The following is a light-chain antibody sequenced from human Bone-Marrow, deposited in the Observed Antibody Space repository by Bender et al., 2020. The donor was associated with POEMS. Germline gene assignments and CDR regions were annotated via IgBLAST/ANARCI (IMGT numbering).Light chain of an antibody. CDR1: SSDIGSYNL. CDR2: ENI. J-gene: IGLJ1*01. Sequence: QSALTQPASVSGSPGQSITISCAGTSSDIGSYNLVSWYQQHPDKAPKLMIYENINRPSGVSNRFSGSKSGNTASLTISGLQAEDEGDYYCCSYAGASIPYVFGTGTKVTVL. CDR3: CSYAGASIPYV. V-gene: IGLV2-23*01.